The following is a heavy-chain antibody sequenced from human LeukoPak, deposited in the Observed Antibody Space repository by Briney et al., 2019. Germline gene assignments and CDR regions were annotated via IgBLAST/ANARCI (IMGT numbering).Heavy chain of an antibody. V-gene: IGHV3-30*18. Sequence: PGRSLGPSWAPAGSTFSSYGTDWVSHAPRKGLGWVAVIPYEGSNKYYADSVKGRFTISRDNSKNTLYLQMNSLRAEDTAVYCCAKDAAGALDYWGQGTLVTVSS. CDR2: IPYEGSNK. D-gene: IGHD1-26*01. CDR3: AKDAAGALDY. CDR1: GSTFSSYG. J-gene: IGHJ4*02.